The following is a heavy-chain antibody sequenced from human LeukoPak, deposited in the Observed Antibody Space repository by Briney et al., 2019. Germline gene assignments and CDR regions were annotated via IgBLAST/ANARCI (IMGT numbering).Heavy chain of an antibody. D-gene: IGHD2-15*01. Sequence: GSLRLSCAASGFSVSNSYMYWVRQAPGKGLEWVSFFYKGDSTYYAESVRGRFTISRDNSKNTLYLLMNSLIPGDTAVYYCAREVVSSPSYFDSWGQGTLVTVSS. V-gene: IGHV3-53*01. CDR2: FYKGDST. J-gene: IGHJ4*02. CDR3: AREVVSSPSYFDS. CDR1: GFSVSNSY.